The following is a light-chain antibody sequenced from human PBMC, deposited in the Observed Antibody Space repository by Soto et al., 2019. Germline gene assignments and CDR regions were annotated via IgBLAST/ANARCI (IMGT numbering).Light chain of an antibody. Sequence: DIVMTQCPLSLRVTRGQPAAISDKSSQSLLHSNGYNYVEWYRQKPGQSPQLLIYLGSNRASGVPDRFTRSGPGTDFTPTISRVEAEYVVLHHCTQDLHNTCPLAQGTXVEIK. J-gene: IGKJ1*01. V-gene: IGKV2-28*01. CDR2: LGS. CDR3: TQDLHNTCP. CDR1: QSLLHSNGYNY.